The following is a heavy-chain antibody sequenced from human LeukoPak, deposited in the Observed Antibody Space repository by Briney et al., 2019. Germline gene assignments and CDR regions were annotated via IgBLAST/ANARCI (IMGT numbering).Heavy chain of an antibody. D-gene: IGHD5-18*01. Sequence: PSETLSLTCTVSVGSISSYFWSWIRQPPGKGLEWIGYIYYSGSTNYNPSLKSRVTISVDTSKNQFSLELSSVTAADTAVYYCARGRKAMVTSGGFDLWGRGTLVTVSS. CDR1: VGSISSYF. CDR2: IYYSGST. J-gene: IGHJ2*01. CDR3: ARGRKAMVTSGGFDL. V-gene: IGHV4-59*01.